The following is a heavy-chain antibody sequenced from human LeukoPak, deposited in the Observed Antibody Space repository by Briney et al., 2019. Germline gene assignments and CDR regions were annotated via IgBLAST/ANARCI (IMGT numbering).Heavy chain of an antibody. CDR1: GFSLSAYN. D-gene: IGHD3-10*01. J-gene: IGHJ4*02. Sequence: GGSLRLSCEGSGFSLSAYNMNWVRQAPGKGLESVSYISSSSATIFYADSVKGRFTISRDNAKNSLYLQMNSLRAEDTAVYYCAREARYGAGGSYYFDYWGQGTLVTVSS. CDR2: ISSSSATI. CDR3: AREARYGAGGSYYFDY. V-gene: IGHV3-48*01.